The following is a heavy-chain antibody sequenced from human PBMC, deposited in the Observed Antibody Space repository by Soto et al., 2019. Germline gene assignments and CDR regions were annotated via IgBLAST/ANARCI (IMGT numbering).Heavy chain of an antibody. CDR1: GFTVSSNY. CDR2: IYSGGST. J-gene: IGHJ2*01. Sequence: EVQLVESGGGLVQPGGSLRLSCAASGFTVSSNYMSWVRQAPGKGLEWVSVIYSGGSTYYADSVKGRFTISRHNSKNTLYLPMNRLRPEDTAVYYCARGRAGDYWYFDLCGRGTPVTVSS. CDR3: ARGRAGDYWYFDL. V-gene: IGHV3-53*04. D-gene: IGHD4-17*01.